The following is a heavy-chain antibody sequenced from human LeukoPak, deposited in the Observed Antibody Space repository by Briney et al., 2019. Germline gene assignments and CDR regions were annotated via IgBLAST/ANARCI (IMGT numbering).Heavy chain of an antibody. CDR3: ARGAGGSSGWSTIRYFDW. CDR2: ISYDASSK. J-gene: IGHJ4*03. D-gene: IGHD6-13*01. CDR1: GFTFSTYA. Sequence: GGSLRLSCAASGFTFSTYAMHWVRQAPYEGLEWVTAISYDASSKYYADSVKGRFTISRDNTKSTLYLQLDSLGVEDTAVYYCARGAGGSSGWSTIRYFDWWGQGTLVTVSS. V-gene: IGHV3-30*04.